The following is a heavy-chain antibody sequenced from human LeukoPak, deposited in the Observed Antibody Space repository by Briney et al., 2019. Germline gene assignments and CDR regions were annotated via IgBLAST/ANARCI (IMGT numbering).Heavy chain of an antibody. D-gene: IGHD1-26*01. J-gene: IGHJ3*01. Sequence: GESLKISCKVSGYSFTSYCIGWVRQMPGKGLEWRGIIYPGDSGPTYSPSFQGQVTISVDKSINTAYLQWNSLQASDTAMYYCGMSGDRVPLQDDVFDVWGQGTVVTVS. CDR3: GMSGDRVPLQDDVFDV. CDR1: GYSFTSYC. V-gene: IGHV5-51*01. CDR2: IYPGDSGP.